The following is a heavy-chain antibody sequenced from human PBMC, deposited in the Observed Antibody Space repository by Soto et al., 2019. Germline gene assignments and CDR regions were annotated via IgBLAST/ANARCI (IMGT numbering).Heavy chain of an antibody. D-gene: IGHD2-2*01. V-gene: IGHV4-59*08. J-gene: IGHJ6*03. CDR3: VRQAVPAPDYYYYYMDV. Sequence: QVQLQESGPGLVKPSETLSLTCTVSGGSISSYYWSWIRQPPGKGLEWIGYIYYSGSTNYNPSLKSRVTISVDTSKNQFSLKLSSVTAADTAVYYCVRQAVPAPDYYYYYMDVWGKGTTVTVSS. CDR1: GGSISSYY. CDR2: IYYSGST.